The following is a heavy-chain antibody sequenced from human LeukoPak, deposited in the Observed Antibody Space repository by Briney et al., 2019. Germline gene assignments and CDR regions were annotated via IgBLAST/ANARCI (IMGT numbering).Heavy chain of an antibody. D-gene: IGHD2-21*02. J-gene: IGHJ3*02. CDR1: GFTFSSYA. CDR3: ARESPAYCGGDCYSGAFDI. V-gene: IGHV3-64*01. Sequence: GGSLRLSCAASGFTFSSYAMHWVRQAPGKGLEYVSAISSNGGSTYYANSVKGRFTISRDNSKNTLYLQMGSLRAEDMAVYCCARESPAYCGGDCYSGAFDIWGQGTMVTVSS. CDR2: ISSNGGST.